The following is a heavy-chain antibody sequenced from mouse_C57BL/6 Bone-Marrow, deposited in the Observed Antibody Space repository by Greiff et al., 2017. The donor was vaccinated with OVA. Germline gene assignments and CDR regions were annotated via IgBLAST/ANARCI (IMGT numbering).Heavy chain of an antibody. Sequence: VQLKESGPGLVKPSQSLSLTCSVTGYSITSGYYWNWIRQFPGNKLEWMGYISYDGSNNYNPSLKNRISITRDTSKNQFFLKLNSVTTEDTATYYCARDVLPFDVWGTGTTVTVSS. CDR2: ISYDGSN. CDR3: ARDVLPFDV. J-gene: IGHJ1*03. CDR1: GYSITSGYY. V-gene: IGHV3-6*01. D-gene: IGHD1-1*01.